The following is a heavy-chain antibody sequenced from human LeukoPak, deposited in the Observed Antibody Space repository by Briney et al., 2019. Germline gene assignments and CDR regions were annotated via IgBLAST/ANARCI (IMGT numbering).Heavy chain of an antibody. Sequence: GGSLRLSCAASGFTFSSYSMNWVRQAPGKGLEWVSTISGTGSSTYYADSAKGRFTISRDNSKDTLFLQLNSLTAADTAMYFCAKASVAIPQYCNSWGQGTLVTVSS. D-gene: IGHD2-2*02. CDR2: ISGTGSST. CDR1: GFTFSSYS. V-gene: IGHV3-23*01. J-gene: IGHJ5*02. CDR3: AKASVAIPQYCNS.